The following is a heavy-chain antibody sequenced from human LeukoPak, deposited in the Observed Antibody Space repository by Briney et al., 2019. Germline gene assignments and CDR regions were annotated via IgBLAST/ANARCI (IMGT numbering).Heavy chain of an antibody. V-gene: IGHV4-4*07. J-gene: IGHJ6*02. CDR3: ARDGVMVRGVIIAPYYYYGMDV. CDR2: IYTSGST. Sequence: SETLSLTCTVSGGSINNYYWSWIRQPAGKGLEWIGRIYTSGSTNYNPSLKSRVTMSVDMSKNQFSLKLSSVTAADTAVYYCARDGVMVRGVIIAPYYYYGMDVWGQGTTVTVSS. D-gene: IGHD3-10*01. CDR1: GGSINNYY.